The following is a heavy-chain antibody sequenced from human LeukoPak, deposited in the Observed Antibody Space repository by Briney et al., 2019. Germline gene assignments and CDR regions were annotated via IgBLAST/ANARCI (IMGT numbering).Heavy chain of an antibody. CDR3: ARDQGTTVTSYAFDI. V-gene: IGHV3-7*01. CDR1: RFTFGTYW. Sequence: GGSLRLSCAASRFTFGTYWMSWVRQAPGKGLEGVANINQDGSKKDYVDSVKGRFTISRDNANNLLYLQMNSLRAEDTAVYSCARDQGTTVTSYAFDIWGQGTMVTVSS. J-gene: IGHJ3*02. D-gene: IGHD4-17*01. CDR2: INQDGSKK.